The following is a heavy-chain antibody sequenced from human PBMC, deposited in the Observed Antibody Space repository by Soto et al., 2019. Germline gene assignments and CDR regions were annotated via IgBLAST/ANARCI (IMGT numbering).Heavy chain of an antibody. CDR2: IWYDGSNK. Sequence: QVQLVESGGGVVQPGRSLRLSCAASGFTFSSYGMHWVRQAPGKGLEWVAVIWYDGSNKYYADSVKGRFTISRDNSKNTLLLQKNSRRAEDAAVYYCARDGGSGDAFDIWGQGTMVTVSS. D-gene: IGHD6-25*01. CDR1: GFTFSSYG. J-gene: IGHJ3*02. CDR3: ARDGGSGDAFDI. V-gene: IGHV3-33*01.